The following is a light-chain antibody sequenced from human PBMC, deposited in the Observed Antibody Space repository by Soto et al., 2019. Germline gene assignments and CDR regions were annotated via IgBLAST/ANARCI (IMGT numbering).Light chain of an antibody. J-gene: IGLJ1*01. CDR3: CSYAGSSTYV. Sequence: QSVLTQPASVSGSPGQSITISCTGTSSDVGSYNLVSWYQQHPGKAPKHMIYEGSKRPSGVSNRFSGSKSGNTASLTISGLQAEDEADYYCCSYAGSSTYVFGTGTKLTVL. CDR2: EGS. CDR1: SSDVGSYNL. V-gene: IGLV2-23*01.